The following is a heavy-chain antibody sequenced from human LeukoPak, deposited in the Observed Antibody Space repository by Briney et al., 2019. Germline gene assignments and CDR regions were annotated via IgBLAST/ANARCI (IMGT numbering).Heavy chain of an antibody. D-gene: IGHD6-13*01. CDR3: ARDIAATGNLDC. CDR1: GDSISTSY. V-gene: IGHV4-59*01. CDR2: IYYSGRT. J-gene: IGHJ4*02. Sequence: SETLSLTCTVSGDSISTSYWSWIRQPPGKGLEWIGYIYYSGRTFYNPSLKSRVTISVDTSMAVDTSKIQVSLNLASVTAADTAVYYCARDIAATGNLDCWGQGTLVTVSS.